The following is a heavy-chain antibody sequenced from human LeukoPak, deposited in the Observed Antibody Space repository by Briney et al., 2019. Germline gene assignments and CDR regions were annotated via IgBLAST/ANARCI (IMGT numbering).Heavy chain of an antibody. D-gene: IGHD3-22*01. J-gene: IGHJ4*02. CDR2: IIPIFGTA. V-gene: IGHV1-69*05. CDR3: AREVPYDSSGYSQRMSFGY. Sequence: GASVKVSCKASGGTFRSYAISWVRQAPGQGLEWMGGIIPIFGTANYAQKFQGRVTVTTDESTSTAYMELSSLRPEDTAVYYCAREVPYDSSGYSQRMSFGYWGQGTLVTVSS. CDR1: GGTFRSYA.